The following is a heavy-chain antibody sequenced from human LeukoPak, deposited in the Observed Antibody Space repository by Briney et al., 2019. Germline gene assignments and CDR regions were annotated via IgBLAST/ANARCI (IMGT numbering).Heavy chain of an antibody. CDR1: GGSISSGSYY. J-gene: IGHJ3*02. CDR2: IYTSGST. V-gene: IGHV4-61*02. CDR3: ARVLAYYYGSSGYYKNYAFDI. Sequence: SETLSLTCTVSGGSISSGSYYWSWIRQPAGKGLEWIGRIYTSGSTNYNPSLKSRVTISVDTSKNQFSLKLSSVTAADTAVYYCARVLAYYYGSSGYYKNYAFDIWGQGTMVTVSS. D-gene: IGHD3-22*01.